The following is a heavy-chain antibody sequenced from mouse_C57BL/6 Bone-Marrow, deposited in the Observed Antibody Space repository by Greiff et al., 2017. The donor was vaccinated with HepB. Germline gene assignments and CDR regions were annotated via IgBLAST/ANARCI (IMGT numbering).Heavy chain of an antibody. J-gene: IGHJ2*01. CDR3: ASNYYGSGY. V-gene: IGHV1-64*01. Sequence: QVQLQQPGAELIKPGASVKLSCKASGYTFTSYWMHWVKQRPGQCLEWIGMIHPNSGSTNYNEKFKSKATLTVDKSSSTAYMQLSSLTSEDSAVYYCASNYYGSGYWGQGTTLTVSS. CDR1: GYTFTSYW. D-gene: IGHD1-1*01. CDR2: IHPNSGST.